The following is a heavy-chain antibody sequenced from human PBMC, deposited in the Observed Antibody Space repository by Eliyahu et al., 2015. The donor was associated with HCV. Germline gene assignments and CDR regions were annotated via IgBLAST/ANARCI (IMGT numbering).Heavy chain of an antibody. CDR1: GGTFSSXA. Sequence: QVQLVQSGAXVKKPGSSVKVSCKASGGTFSSXAISWVRQAPGQGLXWMGGIIPICGTANYAQKFQGRVTITADESTSTAYMELSSLRSEDTAVYYCARDRGEIQLWSKTYYYYGMDVWGQGTTVTVSS. CDR3: ARDRGEIQLWSKTYYYYGMDV. V-gene: IGHV1-69*01. J-gene: IGHJ6*02. CDR2: IIPICGTA. D-gene: IGHD5-18*01.